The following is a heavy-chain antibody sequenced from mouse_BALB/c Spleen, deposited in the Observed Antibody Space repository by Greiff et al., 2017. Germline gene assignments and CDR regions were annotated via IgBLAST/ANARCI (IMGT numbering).Heavy chain of an antibody. V-gene: IGHV1S126*01. CDR2: IDPSDSET. CDR1: GYSFTSYW. Sequence: VQLQQSGPQLVRPGASVKISCKASGYSFTSYWMHWVKQRPGQGLEWIGMIDPSDSETRLNQKFKDKATLTVDKSSSTAYMQLSSPTSEDSAVYYCARGGVRQDAMDYWGQGTSVTVSS. J-gene: IGHJ4*01. CDR3: ARGGVRQDAMDY. D-gene: IGHD2-14*01.